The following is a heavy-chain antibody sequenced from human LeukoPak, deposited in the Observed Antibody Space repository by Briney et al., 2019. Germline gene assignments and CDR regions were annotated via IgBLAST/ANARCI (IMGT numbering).Heavy chain of an antibody. V-gene: IGHV4-59*08. CDR3: ARLPFYYSSGY. CDR1: GDSISSYY. D-gene: IGHD3-22*01. Sequence: SETLSLTCTVSGDSISSYYWSWIRQPPGKGLEWIGYIYYSGSTNYNPSLKSRVTISVDTSKNQFSLKLSSVTAADTAVYYCARLPFYYSSGYWGQGTLVTVSS. J-gene: IGHJ4*02. CDR2: IYYSGST.